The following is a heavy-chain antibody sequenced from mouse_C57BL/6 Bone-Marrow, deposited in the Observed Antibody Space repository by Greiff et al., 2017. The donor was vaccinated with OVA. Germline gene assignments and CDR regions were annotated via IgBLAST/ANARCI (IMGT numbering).Heavy chain of an antibody. J-gene: IGHJ1*03. CDR2: IYPRDGST. Sequence: QVQLQQSGPELVKPGASVKLSCKASGYTFTSYDINWVKQRPGQGLEWIGWIYPRDGSTKYNEKFKGKATLTVDTSSSTAYMELHSLTSEDSAVYCCARGYGSSYVWYFDVWGTGATVTVSS. CDR3: ARGYGSSYVWYFDV. D-gene: IGHD1-1*01. V-gene: IGHV1-85*01. CDR1: GYTFTSYD.